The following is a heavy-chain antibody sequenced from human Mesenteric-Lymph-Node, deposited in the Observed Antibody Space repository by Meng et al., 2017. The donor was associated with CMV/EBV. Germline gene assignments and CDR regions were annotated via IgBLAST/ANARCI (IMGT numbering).Heavy chain of an antibody. CDR3: AREKAAAVPEVDY. CDR1: GGSISSGDYY. CDR2: IHYTGST. V-gene: IGHV4-31*02. D-gene: IGHD6-13*01. Sequence: SGGSISSGDYYWSWIRQHAAKGLEWIGYIHYTGSTYYNPSLKSRIVISIDASKNQFSLKLSSVTAADTAVYYCAREKAAAVPEVDYWGQGTLVTVSS. J-gene: IGHJ4*02.